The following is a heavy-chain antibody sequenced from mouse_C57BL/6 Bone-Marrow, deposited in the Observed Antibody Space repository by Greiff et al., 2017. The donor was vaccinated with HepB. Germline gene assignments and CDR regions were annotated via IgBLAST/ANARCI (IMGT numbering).Heavy chain of an antibody. CDR2: IYPGGGYT. Sequence: QVQLQQSGAELVRPGTSVKMSCKASGYSFTNYWIGWAKQRPGHGLEWIGDIYPGGGYTNYNEKFKGKDTLTADKSSSTAYMQFSSLTSEDSAIYYCAYGHWYFDVWGTGTTVTVSS. D-gene: IGHD1-1*01. CDR3: AYGHWYFDV. V-gene: IGHV1-63*01. CDR1: GYSFTNYW. J-gene: IGHJ1*03.